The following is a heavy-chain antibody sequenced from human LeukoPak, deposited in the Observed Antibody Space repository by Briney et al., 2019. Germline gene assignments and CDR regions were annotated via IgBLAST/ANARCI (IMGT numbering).Heavy chain of an antibody. Sequence: GGSLRLSCAASGFTFSSYAMSWVRQAPGKGLEWVSAISGSGGSTYYADSVKGRFTISRDNSKNTLYLQMNSLRAEDTAVYYCASDIVVVPAAKTNAFDIWGQGTMVIVSS. D-gene: IGHD2-2*01. CDR2: ISGSGGST. CDR1: GFTFSSYA. CDR3: ASDIVVVPAAKTNAFDI. V-gene: IGHV3-23*01. J-gene: IGHJ3*02.